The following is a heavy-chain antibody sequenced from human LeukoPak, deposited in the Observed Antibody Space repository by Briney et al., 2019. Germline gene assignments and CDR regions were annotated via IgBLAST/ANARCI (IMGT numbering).Heavy chain of an antibody. CDR2: INHSGST. Sequence: PSETLSLTCTVSGGSISSGSYYWSWIRQPAGKGLEWIGEINHSGSTNYNPSLKSRVTISVDTSKNQFSLKLSSVTAADTAVYYCARDDDYGDYGYFQHWGQGTLVTVSS. D-gene: IGHD4-17*01. CDR1: GGSISSGSYY. J-gene: IGHJ1*01. CDR3: ARDDDYGDYGYFQH. V-gene: IGHV4-61*10.